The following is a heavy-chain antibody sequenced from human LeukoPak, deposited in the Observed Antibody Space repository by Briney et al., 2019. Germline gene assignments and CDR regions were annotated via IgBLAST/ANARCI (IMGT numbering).Heavy chain of an antibody. Sequence: PGGSLRLFCAASGFTFSSYEMNWVRQAPGKGLEWVSYISSGSTIYDADSVKGRFTISRDNAKNSLYLQMNSLRAEDTAVYYCARESIAVAGAPFDYWGQGTLVTVSS. CDR2: ISSGSTI. J-gene: IGHJ4*02. V-gene: IGHV3-48*03. D-gene: IGHD6-19*01. CDR1: GFTFSSYE. CDR3: ARESIAVAGAPFDY.